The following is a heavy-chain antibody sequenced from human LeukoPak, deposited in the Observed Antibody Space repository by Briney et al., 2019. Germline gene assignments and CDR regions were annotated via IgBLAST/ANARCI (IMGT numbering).Heavy chain of an antibody. CDR2: ISSSSSYI. CDR1: GFTFSSYS. CDR3: VTLPSAYRGGDCPTNFDY. D-gene: IGHD2-21*02. Sequence: GGSLRLSCAASGFTFSSYSMNWVRQAPGKGLEWVSSISSSSSYIYYADSVKGRFTISRDNAKNSLYLQMNSLRAEDTAVYYCVTLPSAYRGGDCPTNFDYWGQGTLVTVSS. J-gene: IGHJ4*02. V-gene: IGHV3-21*01.